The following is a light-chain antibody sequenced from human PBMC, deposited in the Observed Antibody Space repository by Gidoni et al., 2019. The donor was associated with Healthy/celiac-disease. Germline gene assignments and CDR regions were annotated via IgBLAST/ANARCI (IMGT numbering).Light chain of an antibody. J-gene: IGKJ1*01. CDR1: QGISNY. CDR2: AAS. CDR3: QKYNSAPLT. Sequence: DIQMTQYPSSLSASVVDRVTITCRASQGISNYLAWYQQKPGKVPKLLIYAASTLQSGVPSRFSCSGAGTDFTLTISSLQPEDVATYYCQKYNSAPLTFGQGTKVEIK. V-gene: IGKV1-27*01.